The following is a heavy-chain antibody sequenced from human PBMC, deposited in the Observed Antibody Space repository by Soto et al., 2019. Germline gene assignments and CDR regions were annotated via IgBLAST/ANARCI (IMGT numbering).Heavy chain of an antibody. CDR3: ASPIVGATGFDP. V-gene: IGHV3-30-3*01. Sequence: PGGSLRLSCAASGFTFSSYAMHWVRQAPGKGLEWVAVISYDGSNKYYADSVKGRFTISRDNSKNTLYLQMNSLRAEDTAVYYCASPIVGATGFDPWGQGTLVTVSS. J-gene: IGHJ5*02. CDR1: GFTFSSYA. CDR2: ISYDGSNK. D-gene: IGHD1-26*01.